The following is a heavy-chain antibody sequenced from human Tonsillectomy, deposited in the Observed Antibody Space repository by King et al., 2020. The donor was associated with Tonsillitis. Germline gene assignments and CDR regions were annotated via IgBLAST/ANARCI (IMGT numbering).Heavy chain of an antibody. J-gene: IGHJ6*02. CDR2: FNPTGGGT. CDR1: GYTFTNYY. V-gene: IGHV1-46*03. CDR3: TRAHGMTMIRGGAYYGMDV. D-gene: IGHD3-10*01. Sequence: VQLVESGAEVKKPGASVKVSCQASGYTFTNYYMHWVRQAPGQGLEWMGIFNPTGGGTIYAQNFQGRVTMTRDTSTSTVYMELSSLRSDDTAVYYCTRAHGMTMIRGGAYYGMDVWGQGTTVTVS.